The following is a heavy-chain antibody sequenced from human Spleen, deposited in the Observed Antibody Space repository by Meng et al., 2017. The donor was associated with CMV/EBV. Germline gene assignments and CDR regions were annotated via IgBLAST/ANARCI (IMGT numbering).Heavy chain of an antibody. CDR2: INPNSGGT. V-gene: IGHV1-2*02. D-gene: IGHD3/OR15-3a*01. J-gene: IGHJ6*02. CDR3: AKMKGLGLVAVGYGMDV. Sequence: ASVKVSCKASGYTFTGYYMHWVRQAPGQGLEWMGWINPNSGGTNYAQKFQGRVTMTRDTSISTAYMELSRLRSDDTAVYYCAKMKGLGLVAVGYGMDVWGQGTTVTVSS. CDR1: GYTFTGYY.